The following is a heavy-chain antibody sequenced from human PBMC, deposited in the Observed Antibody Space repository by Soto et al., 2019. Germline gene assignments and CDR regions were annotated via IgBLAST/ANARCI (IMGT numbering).Heavy chain of an antibody. CDR2: IKEDGSEK. V-gene: IGHV3-7*01. Sequence: RLSCAASGFTFRTYWMSWVRQAPGKGLEWVANIKEDGSEKYYVDSVEGRFTISRDNAKNSLYLQMTSLRAEDTALYYCARGWAYFDSSGFPYLYAMDVWGQGTTVTVS. CDR3: ARGWAYFDSSGFPYLYAMDV. D-gene: IGHD3-22*01. CDR1: GFTFRTYW. J-gene: IGHJ6*02.